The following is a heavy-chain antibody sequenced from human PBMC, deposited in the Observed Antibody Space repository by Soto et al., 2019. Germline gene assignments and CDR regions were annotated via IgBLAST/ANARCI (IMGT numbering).Heavy chain of an antibody. V-gene: IGHV3-33*01. D-gene: IGHD6-13*01. CDR2: IWYDGSNK. CDR1: GFTFSSYG. Sequence: QVQLVESGGGVVQPGRSLRLSCAASGFTFSSYGMHWVRQAPGKGLEWVAVIWYDGSNKYYADSVKGRFTISRDNSKNTLYLQMNSLRAEDTAVYYCARGSAAAGTWYFDYWGQGTLVTVSS. CDR3: ARGSAAAGTWYFDY. J-gene: IGHJ4*02.